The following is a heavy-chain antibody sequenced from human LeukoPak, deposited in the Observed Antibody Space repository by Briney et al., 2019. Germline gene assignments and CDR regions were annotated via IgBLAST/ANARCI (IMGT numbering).Heavy chain of an antibody. CDR2: IYTSGST. CDR3: ARGGRFLEWLSIPGDYYYYMDV. D-gene: IGHD3-3*01. V-gene: IGHV4-4*07. J-gene: IGHJ6*03. Sequence: SETLSLTCTVSGGSISSYYWSWIRQPAGKGLEWIGRIYTSGSTNYNPSLKSRVTMSVDTSKNQFSLKLSSVTAADTAVYYCARGGRFLEWLSIPGDYYYYMDVWGKGTTVTVSS. CDR1: GGSISSYY.